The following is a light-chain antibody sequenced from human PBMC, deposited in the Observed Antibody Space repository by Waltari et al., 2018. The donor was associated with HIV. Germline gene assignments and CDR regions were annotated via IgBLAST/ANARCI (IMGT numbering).Light chain of an antibody. Sequence: QSVLIQSASTSGTPGQRVTISCSGSNSNIGRYTVYWDHHFPGTAPTLLIYGNTQRSAGVPDLFSGSKSGTSASLAISGLRAEYEGDYYCAVWDDSLSGQVFGVGTKVTVL. J-gene: IGLJ3*02. V-gene: IGLV1-47*01. CDR1: NSNIGRYT. CDR3: AVWDDSLSGQV. CDR2: GNT.